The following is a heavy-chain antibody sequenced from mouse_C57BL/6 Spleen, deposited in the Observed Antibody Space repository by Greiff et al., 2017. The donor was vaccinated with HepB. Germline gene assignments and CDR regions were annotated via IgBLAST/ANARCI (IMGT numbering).Heavy chain of an antibody. D-gene: IGHD2-4*01. Sequence: EVKLMESGGGLVKPGGSLKLSCAASGFTFSSYAMSWVRQTPEKRLEWVATISDGGSYTYYPDNVKGRFTISRDNAKNNLYLQMSHLKSEDTAMYYCARGGDYDWFAYWGQGTLVTVSA. CDR1: GFTFSSYA. V-gene: IGHV5-4*03. CDR2: ISDGGSYT. J-gene: IGHJ3*01. CDR3: ARGGDYDWFAY.